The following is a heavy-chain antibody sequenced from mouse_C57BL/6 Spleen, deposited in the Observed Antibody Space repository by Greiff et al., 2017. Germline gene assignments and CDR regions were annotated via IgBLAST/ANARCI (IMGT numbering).Heavy chain of an antibody. V-gene: IGHV5-9*01. CDR3: ARQLPGPYYFDY. CDR1: GFTFSSYT. CDR2: ISGGGGNT. J-gene: IGHJ2*01. Sequence: EVKLVESGGGLVKPGGSLKLSCAASGFTFSSYTMSWVRQTPEKRLEWVATISGGGGNTYYPDSVKGRFTISRDNAKNTLYLQMSSLRSEDTALYYCARQLPGPYYFDYWGQGTTLTVSS. D-gene: IGHD1-1*01.